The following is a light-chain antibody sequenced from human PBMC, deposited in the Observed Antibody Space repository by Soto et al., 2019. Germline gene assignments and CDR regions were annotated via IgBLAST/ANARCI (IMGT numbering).Light chain of an antibody. CDR1: QSVSLS. Sequence: PGGRATLSCRASQSVSLSLAWYQQKPGQAPRLLIYGASNRATGIPDRFSGSGSGTDFTLTISRLEPEDFAVYYCQQYGSSGTFGQGTKVDIK. CDR3: QQYGSSGT. V-gene: IGKV3-20*01. J-gene: IGKJ1*01. CDR2: GAS.